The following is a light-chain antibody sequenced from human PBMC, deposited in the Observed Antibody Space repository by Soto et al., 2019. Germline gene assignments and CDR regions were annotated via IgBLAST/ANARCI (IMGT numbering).Light chain of an antibody. Sequence: EIVLTQSPGTLSLSPGERATLSCRTSQSVSNNYLAWYQQKPGQAPRLLIYGASSRATGIPDRFSGSGSGTDFTLSISRLEPEDFAVYYCQQYSILWTFGQGTKVEIK. CDR2: GAS. CDR1: QSVSNNY. V-gene: IGKV3-20*01. J-gene: IGKJ1*01. CDR3: QQYSILWT.